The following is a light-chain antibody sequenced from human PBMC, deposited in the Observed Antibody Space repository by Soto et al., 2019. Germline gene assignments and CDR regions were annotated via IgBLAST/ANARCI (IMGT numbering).Light chain of an antibody. Sequence: EIVLTQSPGTLSLSPGERSTLSFSASQSVSSSYLAWYQQKPGQAPRLLIYGASSRATGVPDRFSGRGSGTDFTLTISRLEPEDFAVYYCQQCGSAPLTFGQGTKV. CDR1: QSVSSSY. J-gene: IGKJ1*01. V-gene: IGKV3-20*01. CDR3: QQCGSAPLT. CDR2: GAS.